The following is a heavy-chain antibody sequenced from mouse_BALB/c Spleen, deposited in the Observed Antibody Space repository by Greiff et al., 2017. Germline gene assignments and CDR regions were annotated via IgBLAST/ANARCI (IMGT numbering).Heavy chain of an antibody. Sequence: EVKLMESGGGLVQPGGSLRLSCATSGFTFSDFYMEWVRQPPGKRLEWIAASRHKGNDYTTEYSASVKGRFIVSRATSQSILYLQMNALRAEDTAIYYCASDYYGSSWYFDVWGAGTTVTVSS. J-gene: IGHJ1*01. CDR3: ASDYYGSSWYFDV. D-gene: IGHD1-1*01. CDR1: GFTFSDFY. V-gene: IGHV7-1*02. CDR2: SRHKGNDYTT.